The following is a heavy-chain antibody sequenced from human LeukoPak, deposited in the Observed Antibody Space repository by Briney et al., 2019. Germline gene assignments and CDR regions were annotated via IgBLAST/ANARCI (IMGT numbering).Heavy chain of an antibody. CDR1: GGSISSGSYY. Sequence: SETLSLTCTVSGGSISSGSYYWSWIRQPAGKGLEWIGRIYTSGSTNYNPSLKSRVTISIDTSKNQFSLKLSSVTAADTAVYYCARSVRGAMSGYYYYMDVWGKGTTVTISS. CDR2: IYTSGST. CDR3: ARSVRGAMSGYYYYMDV. V-gene: IGHV4-61*02. J-gene: IGHJ6*03. D-gene: IGHD3-10*01.